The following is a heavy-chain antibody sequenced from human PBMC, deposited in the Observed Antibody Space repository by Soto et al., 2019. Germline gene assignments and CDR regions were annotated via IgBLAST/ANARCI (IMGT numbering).Heavy chain of an antibody. Sequence: ASVKVSCKASGYTFTSYGISWVRQAPGQGLEWMGWISAYNGNTNYAQKLQGRVTMTTDTSTSTAYMELRSLRSDDTAVYYCARGLYYDSSGYYAYFDYWGQRSLVPFSS. CDR3: ARGLYYDSSGYYAYFDY. CDR1: GYTFTSYG. D-gene: IGHD3-22*01. CDR2: ISAYNGNT. J-gene: IGHJ4*02. V-gene: IGHV1-18*04.